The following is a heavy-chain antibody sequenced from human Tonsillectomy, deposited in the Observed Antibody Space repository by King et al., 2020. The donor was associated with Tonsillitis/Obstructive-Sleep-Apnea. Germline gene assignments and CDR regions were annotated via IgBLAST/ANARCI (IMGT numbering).Heavy chain of an antibody. D-gene: IGHD6-19*01. Sequence: DVQLVESGGGSVQPGGSLRLSCAASGFTFTNYAMTWVRQAPGKGLEWVSSISDNGAGTHYAESVKGRFTISRDNSKNTLYLQMNSLRVDDTSVYYCAGGPAGADYYYMDVWGKGTTVTVSS. J-gene: IGHJ6*03. CDR1: GFTFTNYA. CDR2: ISDNGAGT. CDR3: AGGPAGADYYYMDV. V-gene: IGHV3-23*04.